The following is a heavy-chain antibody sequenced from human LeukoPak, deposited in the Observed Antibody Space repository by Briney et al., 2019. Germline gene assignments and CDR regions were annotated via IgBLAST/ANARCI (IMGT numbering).Heavy chain of an antibody. V-gene: IGHV4-59*12. Sequence: SETLSLTCTVSGGSLNSYYWSWIRQPPGKGLEWIGYIYYSGSTNYNPSLKSRVTISVDTSMNQFSLKLSSVTAADTAVYYCAREPERLLSYYYYYMDVWGKGTTVTVSS. CDR2: IYYSGST. J-gene: IGHJ6*03. D-gene: IGHD4-17*01. CDR1: GGSLNSYY. CDR3: AREPERLLSYYYYYMDV.